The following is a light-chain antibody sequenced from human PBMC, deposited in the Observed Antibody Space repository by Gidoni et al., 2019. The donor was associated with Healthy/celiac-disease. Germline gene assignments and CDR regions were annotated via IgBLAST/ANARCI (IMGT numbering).Light chain of an antibody. Sequence: QSVLTQPPSASGTPGQRVTISCSGSSSNSGSNTVNWYQQLPGTAPKLLIYSNNQRPSWVPDRFSGSKSGTSAYLAISGLQSEDEADYYCAAWDDSLNGWVFGGGTKLTVL. J-gene: IGLJ3*02. CDR3: AAWDDSLNGWV. CDR2: SNN. V-gene: IGLV1-44*01. CDR1: SSNSGSNT.